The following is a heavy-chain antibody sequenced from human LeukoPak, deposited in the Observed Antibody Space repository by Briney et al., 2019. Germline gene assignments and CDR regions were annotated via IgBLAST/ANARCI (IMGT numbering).Heavy chain of an antibody. CDR2: IYSGGTS. J-gene: IGHJ4*02. Sequence: PGGSLIPSCAASGFTVSSNYMTWVRQAPGKGLEWVSIIYSGGTSYYADSVKGRFTISRDKSKNTVYLQMNSLRAEDTAVYYCARGRDWVEYWGQGTLVTVSS. CDR3: ARGRDWVEY. V-gene: IGHV3-53*01. D-gene: IGHD3/OR15-3a*01. CDR1: GFTVSSNY.